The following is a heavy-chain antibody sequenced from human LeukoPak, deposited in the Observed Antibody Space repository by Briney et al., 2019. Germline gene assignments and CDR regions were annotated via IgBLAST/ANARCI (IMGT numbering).Heavy chain of an antibody. D-gene: IGHD2-2*02. CDR2: ISSSGSTK. J-gene: IGHJ6*02. CDR3: ATDRDCSRTSCYTGAFRYYYYYGMDV. CDR1: GFTFSSYE. Sequence: PGGSLRLSCAASGFTFSSYEMNWVRQAPGKGLEWVAYISSSGSTKYYADSVKGRFTISRDNAKNSLYLQMNSLRAEDTAVYYCATDRDCSRTSCYTGAFRYYYYYGMDVWGQGTTVTVSS. V-gene: IGHV3-48*03.